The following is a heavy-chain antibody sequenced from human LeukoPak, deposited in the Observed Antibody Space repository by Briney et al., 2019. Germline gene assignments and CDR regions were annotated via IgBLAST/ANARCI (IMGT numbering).Heavy chain of an antibody. CDR3: AKENLVYSGSYWGFGY. CDR1: GYTFTGYY. Sequence: ASVKVSCKASGYTFTGYYMHWVRQAPGQGLEWIGWINPNSGGTNYAQKFQGRVTMTRDTSISTAYMELSRLRSDDTAVYYCAKENLVYSGSYWGFGYWGQGTLVTVSS. D-gene: IGHD1-26*01. V-gene: IGHV1-2*02. J-gene: IGHJ4*02. CDR2: INPNSGGT.